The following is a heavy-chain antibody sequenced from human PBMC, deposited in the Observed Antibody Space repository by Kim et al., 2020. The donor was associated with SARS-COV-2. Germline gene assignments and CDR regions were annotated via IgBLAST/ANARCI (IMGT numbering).Heavy chain of an antibody. D-gene: IGHD5-12*01. V-gene: IGHV4-59*08. CDR2: T. Sequence: TNYNPSLKSRVTISVDTSKNQFSLKLSSVTAADTAVYYCARHSGYDFLDYWGQGTLVTVSS. J-gene: IGHJ4*02. CDR3: ARHSGYDFLDY.